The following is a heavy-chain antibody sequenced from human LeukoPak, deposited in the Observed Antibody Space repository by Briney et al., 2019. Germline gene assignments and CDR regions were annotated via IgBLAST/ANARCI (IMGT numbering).Heavy chain of an antibody. D-gene: IGHD3-10*01. V-gene: IGHV4-59*01. Sequence: SETLSLTCTVSGGSISSYYWSWIRQPPGKGLEWIGYIYYSGSTNYNPSLKSRVTISVDTSKNQFSLKLSSVTAADTAVYYCARFYGSGSYIWFDPWGQGTLVTVSS. CDR2: IYYSGST. CDR1: GGSISSYY. J-gene: IGHJ5*02. CDR3: ARFYGSGSYIWFDP.